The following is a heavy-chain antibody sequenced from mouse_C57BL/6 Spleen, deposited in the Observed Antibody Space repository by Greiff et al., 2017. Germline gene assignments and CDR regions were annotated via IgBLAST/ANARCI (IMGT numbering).Heavy chain of an antibody. J-gene: IGHJ4*01. CDR1: GYSFTGYF. CDR2: INPYNGDT. Sequence: EVQLQQSGPELVKPGDSVKISCKASGYSFTGYFMNWVMQSHGKSLEWIGRINPYNGDTFYNQKFKGKATLTVDKSSSTAHMELRSLTSEDSAVYYCARDREYYYGSRGAMDYWGQGTSVTVSS. D-gene: IGHD1-1*01. V-gene: IGHV1-20*01. CDR3: ARDREYYYGSRGAMDY.